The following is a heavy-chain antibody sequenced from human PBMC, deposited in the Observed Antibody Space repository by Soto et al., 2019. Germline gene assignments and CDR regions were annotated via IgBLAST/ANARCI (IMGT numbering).Heavy chain of an antibody. Sequence: GGSLRLSCAASGFTFSSYGMHWVRQAPGKGLEWVAVIWYDGSNKYYADSVKGRFTISRDNSKNTLYLQMNSLRAEDTAVYYCARASSSYYYYGMDVWGQGTTVTVSS. CDR1: GFTFSSYG. V-gene: IGHV3-33*01. D-gene: IGHD6-13*01. CDR3: ARASSSYYYYGMDV. CDR2: IWYDGSNK. J-gene: IGHJ6*02.